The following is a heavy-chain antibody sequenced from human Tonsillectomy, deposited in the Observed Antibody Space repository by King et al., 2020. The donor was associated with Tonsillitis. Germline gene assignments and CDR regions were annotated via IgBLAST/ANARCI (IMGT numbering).Heavy chain of an antibody. Sequence: VQLVESGGGLVQPGRSLRLSCAASGFTFDDYAMHWVRQAPGKGLEWVSGISWNSGSIGYADSVKGRFTISRDNAKNSLYVQMNSLRAEDTALYYCAKDTVAGVREFRAVDIWGQGTMVTVSS. J-gene: IGHJ3*02. CDR2: ISWNSGSI. D-gene: IGHD6-19*01. CDR1: GFTFDDYA. CDR3: AKDTVAGVREFRAVDI. V-gene: IGHV3-9*01.